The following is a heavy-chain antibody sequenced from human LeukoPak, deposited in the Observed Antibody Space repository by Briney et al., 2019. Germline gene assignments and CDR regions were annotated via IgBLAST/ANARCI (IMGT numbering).Heavy chain of an antibody. Sequence: SETLSLTCTVSSDSISSGDYYWSWIRQPAGKGLEFIGYINKKGGTFYNPPLKSRVSISIDTSKNQFSLKLTSVTAADTAVYFCARDHKSSGDYPYYFDSWGQGTLVTVSS. D-gene: IGHD4-17*01. J-gene: IGHJ4*02. V-gene: IGHV4-30-4*01. CDR1: SDSISSGDYY. CDR2: INKKGGT. CDR3: ARDHKSSGDYPYYFDS.